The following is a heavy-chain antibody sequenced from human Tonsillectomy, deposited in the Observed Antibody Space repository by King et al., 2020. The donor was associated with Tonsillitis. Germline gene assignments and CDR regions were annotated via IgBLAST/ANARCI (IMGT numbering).Heavy chain of an antibody. D-gene: IGHD3-9*01. Sequence: QLQESGPGLVKPSETLSLTCTVSGGSMSTYYWSWIRQPPGKGLEWIGYIYYSGTTNYNPPLKSRVAISVDTSKNQFSLKLNSVTAADTAVYYCARRNILTGDSFYYFYVMDFWGQGTTVTVSS. CDR2: IYYSGTT. CDR3: ARRNILTGDSFYYFYVMDF. V-gene: IGHV4-59*01. CDR1: GGSMSTYY. J-gene: IGHJ6*02.